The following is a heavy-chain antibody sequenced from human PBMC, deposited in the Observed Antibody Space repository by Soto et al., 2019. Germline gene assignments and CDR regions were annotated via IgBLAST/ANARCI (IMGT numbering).Heavy chain of an antibody. D-gene: IGHD6-13*01. CDR2: INDSGST. CDR3: ARGRTVSTYSRYWDSGWYFDL. Sequence: QAQLQQWGAGLLKPSETLSLTCAVYGGSFSGYYWSWIRQPPGKGLEWIGEINDSGSTNYNPSLKILVTISVDTSKNQFSLKLSSVNAADMAVYYCARGRTVSTYSRYWDSGWYFDLWGRGTLVTVS. J-gene: IGHJ2*01. CDR1: GGSFSGYY. V-gene: IGHV4-34*01.